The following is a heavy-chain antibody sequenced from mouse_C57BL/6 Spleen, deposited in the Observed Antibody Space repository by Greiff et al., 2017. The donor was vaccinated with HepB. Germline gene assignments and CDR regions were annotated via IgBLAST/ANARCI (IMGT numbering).Heavy chain of an antibody. CDR3: ARRFTTDWYFDV. CDR1: GYTFTDYY. D-gene: IGHD1-1*01. J-gene: IGHJ1*03. CDR2: IYPGSGNT. Sequence: QVQLQQSGAELVRPGASVKLSCKASGYTFTDYYINWVKQRPGQGLEWIARIYPGSGNTYYNEKFKGKATLTAEKSSSTAYMQLSSLTSEDSAVYFCARRFTTDWYFDVWGTGTTVTVSS. V-gene: IGHV1-76*01.